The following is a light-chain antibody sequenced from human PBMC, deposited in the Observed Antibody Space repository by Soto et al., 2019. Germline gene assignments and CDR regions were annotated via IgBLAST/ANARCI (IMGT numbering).Light chain of an antibody. CDR1: QSVSSN. CDR3: QQYNVWPLT. V-gene: IGKV3-15*01. CDR2: VAS. Sequence: EIVMTQSPATLSVSPGARATLSCRASQSVSSNLAWYQQKPRQTPKLLIYVASTRATGIPARFSGSGSGTEFTLTISSLQSEDFAVYYCQQYNVWPLTFGGGTKVEFK. J-gene: IGKJ4*01.